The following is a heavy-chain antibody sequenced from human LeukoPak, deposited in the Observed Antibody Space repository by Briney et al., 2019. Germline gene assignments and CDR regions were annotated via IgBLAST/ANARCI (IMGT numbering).Heavy chain of an antibody. D-gene: IGHD6-19*01. CDR2: IYYSGST. CDR3: ARLEQRRYACWCDP. V-gene: IGHV4-59*08. CDR1: GGTFNSYY. J-gene: IGHJ5*02. Sequence: SETLSLTCTASGGTFNSYYMSWVRQPPGKGLEWIGYIYYSGSTNYNPSLKSRVTISVDTSKNQFSLKLSTVTAADTAVYYCARLEQRRYACWCDPWGQGTLVTVSS.